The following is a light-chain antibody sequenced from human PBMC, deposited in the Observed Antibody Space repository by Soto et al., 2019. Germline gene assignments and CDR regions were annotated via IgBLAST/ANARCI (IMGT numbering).Light chain of an antibody. J-gene: IGLJ2*01. Sequence: QSVLTQPASVSGSPGQSITISCTGTSSDVGSYKFVSWYQQHPGKAPKLMIYEGSKRPSGVSNRFSGSKSGNTASLTISGLQAEDEADYYCCSYAGSSTLVFGGGTTVTVL. V-gene: IGLV2-23*01. CDR2: EGS. CDR3: CSYAGSSTLV. CDR1: SSDVGSYKF.